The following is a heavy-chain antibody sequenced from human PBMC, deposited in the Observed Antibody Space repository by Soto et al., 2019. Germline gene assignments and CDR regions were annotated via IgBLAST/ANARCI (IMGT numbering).Heavy chain of an antibody. CDR2: IKRDGSEK. CDR1: GFMFGRYW. D-gene: IGHD4-17*01. CDR3: ARVRATDYEIDY. J-gene: IGHJ4*02. V-gene: IGHV3-7*03. Sequence: GGSLRLSCTASGFMFGRYWMTWVRHVPGKGLQWVANIKRDGSEKYYVDFVKGRFTISRDNADNSVFLDMNNLRVDDTATYYCARVRATDYEIDYWGQGALVTVSS.